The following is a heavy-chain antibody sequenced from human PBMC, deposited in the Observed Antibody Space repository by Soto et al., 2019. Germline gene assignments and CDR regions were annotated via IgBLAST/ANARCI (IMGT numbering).Heavy chain of an antibody. CDR3: ARSFMVPVDFFDY. CDR1: NGSLSSNY. D-gene: IGHD3-10*01. CDR2: IYYSGST. J-gene: IGHJ4*02. V-gene: IGHV4-59*01. Sequence: SETLSLTCTVSNGSLSSNYWSWIRQSPGKGLEWIGNIYYSGSTNYNPSHKSRVTMSVDTSKNQFTLKLSSVTAADTGVYFCARSFMVPVDFFDYWGQGIPVTVSS.